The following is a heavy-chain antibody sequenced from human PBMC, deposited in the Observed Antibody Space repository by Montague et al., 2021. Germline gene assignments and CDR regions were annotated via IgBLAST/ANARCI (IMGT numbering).Heavy chain of an antibody. J-gene: IGHJ5*02. V-gene: IGHV4-39*07. Sequence: SETLSLTCTVSGASITSNIYYWGWTRQSPGKGLEWIGSIYYSGNSFYQPSFKSRITMAVDTSKNQFSLKLSSVTAADTAIYYCARVFSSWYVGWFDPWGQGTLVTVSS. CDR2: IYYSGNS. CDR3: ARVFSSWYVGWFDP. D-gene: IGHD6-13*01. CDR1: GASITSNIYY.